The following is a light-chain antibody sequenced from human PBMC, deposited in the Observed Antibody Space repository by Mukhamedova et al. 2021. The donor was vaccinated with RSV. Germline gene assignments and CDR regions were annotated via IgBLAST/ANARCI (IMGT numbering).Light chain of an antibody. CDR3: LQHGSYPYT. J-gene: IGKJ2*01. Sequence: WYQRRVHGKAPKRLIYTASNLQGGVPARFSGSGYGTEFALTITSPQREDFGTYFCLQHGSYPYTLGQGTKLEIK. V-gene: IGKV1-17*01. CDR2: TAS.